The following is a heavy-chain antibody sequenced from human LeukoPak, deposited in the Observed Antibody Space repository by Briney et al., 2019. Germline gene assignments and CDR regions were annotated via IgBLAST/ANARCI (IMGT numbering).Heavy chain of an antibody. CDR3: AKQLGYCSDGSCYFPY. CDR2: ISNNGGYT. V-gene: IGHV3-23*01. D-gene: IGHD2-15*01. J-gene: IGHJ4*02. CDR1: GFTFSSSA. Sequence: GGSLRLSCAASGFTFSSSAMSWVRQAPGKGLEWVSAISNNGGYTYYADSVQGRFTISRDNSKSTLYLQMNSLRAEDTAVYYCAKQLGYCSDGSCYFPYWGQGTLVTVSS.